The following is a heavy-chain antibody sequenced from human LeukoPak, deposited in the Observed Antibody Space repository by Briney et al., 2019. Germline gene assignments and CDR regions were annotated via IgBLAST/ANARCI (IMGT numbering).Heavy chain of an antibody. V-gene: IGHV1-2*06. J-gene: IGHJ6*03. CDR1: GYTFTGYY. CDR3: ARDSEAPRYFDWLTPRGYYYMDV. D-gene: IGHD3-9*01. CDR2: INPNSGGT. Sequence: ASVKVSCKASGYTFTGYYMHWVRQAPGQGLEWMGRINPNSGGTNYAQKFQGRVTITRDTSISTAYMELSRLRSDDTAVYYCARDSEAPRYFDWLTPRGYYYMDVWGKGTTVTVSS.